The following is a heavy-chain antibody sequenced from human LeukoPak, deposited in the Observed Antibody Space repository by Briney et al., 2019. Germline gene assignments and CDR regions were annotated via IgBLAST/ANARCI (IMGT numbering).Heavy chain of an antibody. D-gene: IGHD2-2*01. CDR3: AREGSGRYCSSTSCSYYFDY. CDR1: GGSISSYY. J-gene: IGHJ4*02. Sequence: PSETLSLTCTVSGGSISSYYWSWIRQPPGKGLEWIGYIYYSGSTNYNPSLKSRVTISVDTSKNQFSLKLSSVTAADTAVYYCAREGSGRYCSSTSCSYYFDYWGQGTLVTVSS. V-gene: IGHV4-59*01. CDR2: IYYSGST.